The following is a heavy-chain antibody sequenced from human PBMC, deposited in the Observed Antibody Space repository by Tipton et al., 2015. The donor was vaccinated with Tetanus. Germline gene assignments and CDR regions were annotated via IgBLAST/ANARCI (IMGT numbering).Heavy chain of an antibody. D-gene: IGHD3-10*01. CDR1: GGSISSDAHY. V-gene: IGHV4-30-4*01. CDR3: ARLPKHYSASGST. Sequence: TLSLTCTVSGGSISSDAHYWSWIRQAPGKGLEWLGYISHSGTTNYNPSLKSRVTISTDKSKNQVSLRLNSVTAADTAVYFCARLPKHYSASGSTWGQGTLVTVSS. CDR2: ISHSGTT. J-gene: IGHJ1*01.